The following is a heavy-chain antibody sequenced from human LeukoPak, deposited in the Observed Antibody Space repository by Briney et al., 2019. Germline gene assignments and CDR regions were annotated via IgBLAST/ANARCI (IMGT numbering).Heavy chain of an antibody. CDR3: TRGDGRGRSDGAI. Sequence: GGSLRLTCGASGFTFSNHWMGWVRQAPENGLEWVAIMNVDGSDKYHLDSVKGRFPISRDNAKNTLYLQMNSLRVEDTALYYCTRGDGRGRSDGAIWGPGTLVTVSS. D-gene: IGHD5-18*01. CDR1: GFTFSNHW. CDR2: MNVDGSDK. J-gene: IGHJ4*02. V-gene: IGHV3-7*01.